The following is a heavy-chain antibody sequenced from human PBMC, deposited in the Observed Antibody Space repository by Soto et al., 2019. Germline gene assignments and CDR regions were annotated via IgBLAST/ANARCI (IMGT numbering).Heavy chain of an antibody. J-gene: IGHJ4*02. CDR3: ARDHPHSYGIYYFDY. D-gene: IGHD5-18*01. CDR2: IYSSGST. V-gene: IGHV4-59*01. CDR1: GGSITNYD. Sequence: PSETLSLTCTVSGGSITNYDWSWIRQPPGKGLEWIGYIYSSGSTNYNPSLKSRVTISADTSKNQVSLKLTSVTAADTAVYYCARDHPHSYGIYYFDYWGQGTLVTVSS.